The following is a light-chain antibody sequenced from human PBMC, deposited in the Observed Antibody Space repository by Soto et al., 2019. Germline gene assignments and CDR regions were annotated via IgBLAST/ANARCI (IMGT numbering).Light chain of an antibody. CDR1: TSNVGINS. J-gene: IGLJ2*01. CDR3: AAWDDSLSGQV. CDR2: RSN. V-gene: IGLV1-47*01. Sequence: QSVLTQPPSASGTPGQRVTISCSGSTSNVGINSVFWYQHLPGTAPKLLIYRSNQRASGVPDRFSGSKPGTSASLAISGLRSEDEADYYCAAWDDSLSGQVFGGGTKLTVL.